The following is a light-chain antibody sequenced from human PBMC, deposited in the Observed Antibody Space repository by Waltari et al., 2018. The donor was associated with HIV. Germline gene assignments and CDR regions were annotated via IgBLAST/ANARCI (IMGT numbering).Light chain of an antibody. CDR3: QQRSDWPQLT. Sequence: EIVLTHSPATLSLSPGERATLSCRASQSVGISLAWYQHTRGQAPRLLIYDTSIRATGIPARFSGSGFGTDFTLTISSLETEDCAVYYCQQRSDWPQLTFGGGTKVEI. V-gene: IGKV3-11*01. CDR2: DTS. CDR1: QSVGIS. J-gene: IGKJ4*02.